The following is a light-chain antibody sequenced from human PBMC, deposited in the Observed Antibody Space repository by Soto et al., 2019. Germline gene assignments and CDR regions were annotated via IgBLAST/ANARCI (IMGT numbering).Light chain of an antibody. Sequence: QSVLTQAPAASGSPGQRVTISCSGSSSNIGTNTVDWYQQLPGTAPKFVNYLNNQRPSGVPDRFSGSRSGTSASLAISGLQSEDEADYYCAAWDDSLNVYVFGTGTKVTVL. V-gene: IGLV1-44*01. CDR1: SSNIGTNT. CDR3: AAWDDSLNVYV. J-gene: IGLJ1*01. CDR2: LNN.